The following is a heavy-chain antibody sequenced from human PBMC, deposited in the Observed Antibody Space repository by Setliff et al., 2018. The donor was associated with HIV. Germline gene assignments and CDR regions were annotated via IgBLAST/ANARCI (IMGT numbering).Heavy chain of an antibody. J-gene: IGHJ4*02. D-gene: IGHD6-19*01. CDR1: GFTFSTYS. V-gene: IGHV3-48*04. CDR3: ARIPPQRLLGYFDN. CDR2: ISGTSSTI. Sequence: GGSLRLSRAASGFTFSTYSMNWVRQAPGKGLEWLAFISGTSSTIHYADSVRGRFTISRDNAKSSLYLQINSLRANDTAVYYCARIPPQRLLGYFDNWGQGTLVTVSS.